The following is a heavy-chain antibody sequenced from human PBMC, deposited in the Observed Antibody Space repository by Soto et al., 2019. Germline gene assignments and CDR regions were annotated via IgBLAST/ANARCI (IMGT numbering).Heavy chain of an antibody. V-gene: IGHV2-5*02. D-gene: IGHD2-15*01. CDR2: IYWDDDK. CDR1: GFSLSTSGVG. Sequence: SGPTMVNPTQTLTLTCTFSGFSLSTSGVGVGWIRQPPGKALEWLALIYWDDDKRYSPSLKSRLTITKDTSKNQVVLTMTNMDPVDTATYYCLYSCSGGSCYSRDSSTYYYYMDVWGKGTTVTVSS. J-gene: IGHJ6*03. CDR3: LYSCSGGSCYSRDSSTYYYYMDV.